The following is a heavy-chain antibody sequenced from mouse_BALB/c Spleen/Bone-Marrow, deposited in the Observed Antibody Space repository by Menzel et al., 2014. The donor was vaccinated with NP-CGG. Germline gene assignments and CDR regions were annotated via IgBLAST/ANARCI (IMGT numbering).Heavy chain of an antibody. CDR2: ILPGSGST. CDR1: GYTFSRYW. D-gene: IGHD1-1*01. CDR3: ARWGYGSSYVGYFDV. J-gene: IGHJ1*01. V-gene: IGHV1-9*01. Sequence: QVQLQQSGAELMKPGASVKISCKATGYTFSRYWIEWVKQRPGHGLEWIGEILPGSGSTNYNGKFKGKATFTADTSSNTAYMQLSSLTSEDSAVYYCARWGYGSSYVGYFDVWGAGTTVTVSS.